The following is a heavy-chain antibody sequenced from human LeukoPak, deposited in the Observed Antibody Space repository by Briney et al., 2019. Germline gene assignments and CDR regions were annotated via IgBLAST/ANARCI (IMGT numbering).Heavy chain of an antibody. CDR3: ARGGLAYYDILTGRALGRYGMDV. CDR2: MNPNSGNT. D-gene: IGHD3-9*01. CDR1: GYTFTSYD. V-gene: IGHV1-8*01. J-gene: IGHJ6*02. Sequence: SVKVSCKASGYTFTSYDINWVRQATGQGLEWMGWMNPNSGNTGYAQKFQGRVTMTRNTSISTAYMELGSLRSEDTAVYYCARGGLAYYDILTGRALGRYGMDVWGQGTTVTVSS.